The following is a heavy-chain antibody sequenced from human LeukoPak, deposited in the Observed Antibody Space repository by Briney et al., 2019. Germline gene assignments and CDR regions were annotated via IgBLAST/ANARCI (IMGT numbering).Heavy chain of an antibody. V-gene: IGHV3-21*01. Sequence: GGSLRLSCAASGFTFSSYSMNWVRQAPGKGLEWVSSISSSSSYIYYADSVKGRFTISRDNAKKSLYLQMNRLRAEDTAVYYCAKDYNPDLIHYFDYWGQGTLVTVSS. J-gene: IGHJ4*02. CDR1: GFTFSSYS. CDR2: ISSSSSYI. D-gene: IGHD3-10*01. CDR3: AKDYNPDLIHYFDY.